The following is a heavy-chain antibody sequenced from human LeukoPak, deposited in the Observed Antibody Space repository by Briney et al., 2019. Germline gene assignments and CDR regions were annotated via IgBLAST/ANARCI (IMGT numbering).Heavy chain of an antibody. CDR1: GFTFSSYG. D-gene: IGHD1-26*01. V-gene: IGHV3-30*02. CDR3: ARSTSEWGLIHSYAFDI. Sequence: GGSLRLSCAASGFTFSSYGMHWVRQAPGKGLEWVAFIRFDGSYKYYADPVKGRFTISRDNSKNTLYLQMNSLRAEDTAVYYCARSTSEWGLIHSYAFDIWGQGTMVTVSS. J-gene: IGHJ3*02. CDR2: IRFDGSYK.